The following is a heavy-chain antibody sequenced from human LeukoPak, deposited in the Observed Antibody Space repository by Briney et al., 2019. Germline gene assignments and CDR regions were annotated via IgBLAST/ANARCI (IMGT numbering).Heavy chain of an antibody. V-gene: IGHV1-2*02. CDR1: GYTFTDYY. CDR2: VNPNSGAT. CDR3: ARDYYDNSGTSPDY. Sequence: ASVKVSCKASGYTFTDYYIHWVRQAPGQGLEWMGWVNPNSGATNYAQKFQGRVIMTRDTSISTAYMELRSLRSGDTAVYYCARDYYDNSGTSPDYLGQGTLVTVSS. D-gene: IGHD3-22*01. J-gene: IGHJ4*02.